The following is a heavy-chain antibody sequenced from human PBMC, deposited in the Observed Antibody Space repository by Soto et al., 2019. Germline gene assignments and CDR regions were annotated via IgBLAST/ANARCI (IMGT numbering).Heavy chain of an antibody. J-gene: IGHJ5*02. CDR3: ARPGYSSGWWGNWFDP. V-gene: IGHV1-69*13. D-gene: IGHD6-19*01. Sequence: AVKVSCKASGGTFSSYAISWVRQAPGQGLEWMGGIIPIFGTANYAQKFQGRVTITADESTSTAYMELSSLRSEDTAVYYCARPGYSSGWWGNWFDPWGQGTLVTVSS. CDR2: IIPIFGTA. CDR1: GGTFSSYA.